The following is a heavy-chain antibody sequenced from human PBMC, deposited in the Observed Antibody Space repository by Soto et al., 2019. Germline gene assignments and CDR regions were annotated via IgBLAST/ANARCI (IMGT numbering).Heavy chain of an antibody. CDR3: ARDVPRSCSGGSCYVNCFDP. J-gene: IGHJ5*02. D-gene: IGHD2-15*01. Sequence: SVKVSCNASGGTFSIYAIGWVRQAPGQGLEWMGGIIPIFGTANYAQKFQGRVTITADESTSTAYMELSSLRSEDTAVYYCARDVPRSCSGGSCYVNCFDPWGQGTLVTVSS. V-gene: IGHV1-69*13. CDR2: IIPIFGTA. CDR1: GGTFSIYA.